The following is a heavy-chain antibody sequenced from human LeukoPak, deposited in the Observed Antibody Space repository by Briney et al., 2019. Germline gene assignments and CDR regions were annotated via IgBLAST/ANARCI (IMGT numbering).Heavy chain of an antibody. D-gene: IGHD2-15*01. J-gene: IGHJ4*02. V-gene: IGHV3-23*01. CDR3: ARFKQRAIVVVVAATRGLDY. CDR2: ISGSGGST. CDR1: GFTFSSYA. Sequence: GGSLRLSCAASGFTFSSYAMSWVRQAPGEGLEWVSAISGSGGSTYYADSVKGRFTISRDNSKNTLYLQMNSLRAEDTAVYYCARFKQRAIVVVVAATRGLDYWGQGTLVTVSS.